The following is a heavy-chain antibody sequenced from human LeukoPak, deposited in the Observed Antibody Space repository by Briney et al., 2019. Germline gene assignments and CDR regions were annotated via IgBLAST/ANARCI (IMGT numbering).Heavy chain of an antibody. J-gene: IGHJ4*02. CDR2: ISDDGSNK. Sequence: GGSLRLSCAASGFTFSSYSMHWVRQAPGKGLEWVAFISDDGSNKYYADSAKGRFTISRDNSKNTLHLQVNSLRGDDTAIYFCAREHYGDYCIDYWGQGSLVTVSS. V-gene: IGHV3-30-3*01. CDR3: AREHYGDYCIDY. D-gene: IGHD4-17*01. CDR1: GFTFSSYS.